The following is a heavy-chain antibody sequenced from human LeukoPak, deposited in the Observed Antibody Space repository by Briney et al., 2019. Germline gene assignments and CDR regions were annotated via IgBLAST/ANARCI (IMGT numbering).Heavy chain of an antibody. CDR2: INHSGST. CDR3: ARAFKGFATYCGGDCYSGYYFDY. CDR1: GGSFSGYY. Sequence: SETLSLTCAVYGGSFSGYYWSWIRQPPGKGLEWIGEINHSGSTNYNPSLKSRVTISVDTSKNQFSLKLSSVTVADTAVYYCARAFKGFATYCGGDCYSGYYFDYWGKGTTVTISS. V-gene: IGHV4-34*01. J-gene: IGHJ4*03. D-gene: IGHD2-21*02.